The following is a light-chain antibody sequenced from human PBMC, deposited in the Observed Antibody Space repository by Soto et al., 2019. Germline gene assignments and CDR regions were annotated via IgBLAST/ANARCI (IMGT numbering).Light chain of an antibody. CDR2: EVT. CDR3: CSYAGSTTWV. Sequence: QSALTQPASVSGSPGQSITISCTGTSSNVGSYKLVSWYQQRPGKAPKLMIFEVTKRPSGVSNRFSASKSGNTASLTISGVQPEDEADYYCCSYAGSTTWVFGGGTKLTVL. CDR1: SSNVGSYKL. J-gene: IGLJ3*02. V-gene: IGLV2-23*02.